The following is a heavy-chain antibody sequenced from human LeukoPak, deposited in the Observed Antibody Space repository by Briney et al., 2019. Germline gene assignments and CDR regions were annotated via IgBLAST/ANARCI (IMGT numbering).Heavy chain of an antibody. J-gene: IGHJ4*02. CDR1: GFTFSSYA. V-gene: IGHV3-23*01. D-gene: IGHD6-19*01. CDR2: ISGSGGST. CDR3: AKDTGSGWLRGDYFDY. Sequence: GGSLRLSCAASGFTFSSYAMSWVRQAPGKGLEWVSAISGSGGSTYYADSVKGRFTISRDNSKNTLYLQMNSLRAGDTAVYYCAKDTGSGWLRGDYFDYWGQGTLVTVSS.